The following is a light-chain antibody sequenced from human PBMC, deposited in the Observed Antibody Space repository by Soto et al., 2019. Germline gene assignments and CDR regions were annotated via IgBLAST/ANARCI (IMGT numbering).Light chain of an antibody. CDR2: DAS. J-gene: IGKJ4*01. CDR3: QQRCNWPPVT. V-gene: IGKV3-11*01. CDR1: QSVSGC. Sequence: EIVLTQFPATLSLSPGERATLSCRASQSVSGCLAWYQQKPGQAPRLLIYDASNRATGIPARFSGSGSGTDFTLTISSLEPEDFAVYYCQQRCNWPPVTFGGGTKVDIK.